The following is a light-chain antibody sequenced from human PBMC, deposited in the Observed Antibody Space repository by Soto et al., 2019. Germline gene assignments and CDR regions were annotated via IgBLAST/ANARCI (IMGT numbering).Light chain of an antibody. J-gene: IGKJ4*01. Sequence: AYTQSPGTLSLSPGERATLSCRASQSVSNNYLAWYQQKPGQAPRLLIYGASNRATGIPDRFSGSGSGTDFTLTISRLEPEDFAVYYCQQDGSSPLTFGGGTKVDIK. V-gene: IGKV3-20*01. CDR1: QSVSNNY. CDR3: QQDGSSPLT. CDR2: GAS.